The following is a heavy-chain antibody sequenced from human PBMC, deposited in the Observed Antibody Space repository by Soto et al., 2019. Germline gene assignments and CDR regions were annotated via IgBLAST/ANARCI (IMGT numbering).Heavy chain of an antibody. CDR3: TRDDNRYYDILTAIVYYYGMDV. J-gene: IGHJ6*02. CDR1: GFTFGDYA. D-gene: IGHD3-9*01. CDR2: IRSKAYGGTT. V-gene: IGHV3-49*03. Sequence: GGSLRLSCTASGFTFGDYAMSWFRQAPGKGQEKVGFIRSKAYGGTTEYAASVKGRFTISRDDSKSIAYLQMNSLKTEDTAVYYCTRDDNRYYDILTAIVYYYGMDVWGQGTTVTVSS.